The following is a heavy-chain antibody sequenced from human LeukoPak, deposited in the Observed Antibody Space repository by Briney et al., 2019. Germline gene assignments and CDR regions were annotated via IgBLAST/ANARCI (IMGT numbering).Heavy chain of an antibody. CDR3: AREMVPPIRYYYYGMDV. CDR2: ISSSSSYI. CDR1: GFTFSSYS. V-gene: IGHV3-21*01. Sequence: GGSLRLSCAASGFTFSSYSMNWVRQAPGKGLEWVSSISSSSSYIYYADSVKGRFTISRDNAKNSLYLQMNSLRAEDTAVYYCAREMVPPIRYYYYGMDVWGQGTTVTVSS. J-gene: IGHJ6*02. D-gene: IGHD2-8*01.